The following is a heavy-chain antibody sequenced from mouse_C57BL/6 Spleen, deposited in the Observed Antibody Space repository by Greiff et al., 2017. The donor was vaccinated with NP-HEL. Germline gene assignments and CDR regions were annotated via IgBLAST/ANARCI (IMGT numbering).Heavy chain of an antibody. J-gene: IGHJ2*01. CDR1: GYTFTSYW. CDR2: IHPNSGST. Sequence: VQLQQPGAELVKPGASVKLSCKASGYTFTSYWMHWVKQRPGQGLEWIGMIHPNSGSTNYNEKFKSKATLTVDKSSSTAYMQLSSLTSEDSAVYCCARSTMVTTRRDYWGQGTTLTVSS. V-gene: IGHV1-64*01. CDR3: ARSTMVTTRRDY. D-gene: IGHD2-2*01.